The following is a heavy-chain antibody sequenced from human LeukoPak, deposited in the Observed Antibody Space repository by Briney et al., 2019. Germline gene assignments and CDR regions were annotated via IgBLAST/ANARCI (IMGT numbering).Heavy chain of an antibody. CDR3: ARNSGSFQTYYFDY. Sequence: SETLSLTCTVSGGSVSSYYWSWIRQPPGKGLEWIGYIYYSGSTNYNPSLKSRVTISVDTSKNQFSLKLSSVTAADTAVYYCARNSGSFQTYYFDYWGQGTLVTVSS. CDR1: GGSVSSYY. CDR2: IYYSGST. D-gene: IGHD1-26*01. V-gene: IGHV4-59*02. J-gene: IGHJ4*02.